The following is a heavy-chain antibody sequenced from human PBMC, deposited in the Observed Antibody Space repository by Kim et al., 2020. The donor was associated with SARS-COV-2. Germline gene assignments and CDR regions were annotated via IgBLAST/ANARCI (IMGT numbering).Heavy chain of an antibody. J-gene: IGHJ4*02. CDR3: AKLVSSQDY. V-gene: IGHV3-9*01. D-gene: IGHD6-13*01. CDR1: GFTFDDYA. CDR2: ISWNSGSI. Sequence: GGSLRLSCAASGFTFDDYAMHWVRQAPGKGLEWVSGISWNSGSIGYADSVKGRFTISRDNAKNSLYLQMNSLRAEDTALYYCAKLVSSQDYWGQGTLVTV.